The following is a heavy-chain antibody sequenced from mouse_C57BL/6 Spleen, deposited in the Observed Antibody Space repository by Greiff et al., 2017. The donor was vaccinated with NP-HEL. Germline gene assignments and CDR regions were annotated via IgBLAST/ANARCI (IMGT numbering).Heavy chain of an antibody. D-gene: IGHD1-1*01. V-gene: IGHV1-15*01. CDR2: IDPETGGT. CDR1: GYTFTDYE. Sequence: QVQLQQSGAELVRPGASVTLSCKASGYTFTDYEMHWVKQTPVHGLEWIGAIDPETGGTAYNQKFKGKAILTADKSSSTAYMELRSLTSEDSAFYYCTKDYGHWYFDVWGTGTTVTVSS. CDR3: TKDYGHWYFDV. J-gene: IGHJ1*03.